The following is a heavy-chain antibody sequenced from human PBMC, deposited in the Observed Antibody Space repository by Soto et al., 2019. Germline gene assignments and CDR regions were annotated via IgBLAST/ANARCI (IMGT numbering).Heavy chain of an antibody. V-gene: IGHV1-8*01. Sequence: ASVKVSCKASGYIFTSYDINWVRQATGQGLEWMGWMNPNSGNTGYAQKFQGRVTMTRNTSISTAYIVLSSLRSEDTAVYYCARGVRQDYSNYPPYSYYYMDVWGKGTTVTVSS. J-gene: IGHJ6*03. CDR1: GYIFTSYD. D-gene: IGHD4-4*01. CDR3: ARGVRQDYSNYPPYSYYYMDV. CDR2: MNPNSGNT.